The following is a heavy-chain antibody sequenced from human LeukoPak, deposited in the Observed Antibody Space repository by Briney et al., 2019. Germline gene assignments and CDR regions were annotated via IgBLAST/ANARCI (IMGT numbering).Heavy chain of an antibody. J-gene: IGHJ3*01. CDR3: AKDRLWQFDAFDV. D-gene: IGHD4/OR15-4a*01. V-gene: IGHV3-9*03. CDR2: ISWNSGTI. Sequence: PGRSLRLSCAASGFTFDDYAMHWVRQAPGKGLEWVSGISWNSGTIGYADSVRGRFTISRDNAKNSLYLQMNSLRAEDMALYYCAKDRLWQFDAFDVWGQGTMVTVSS. CDR1: GFTFDDYA.